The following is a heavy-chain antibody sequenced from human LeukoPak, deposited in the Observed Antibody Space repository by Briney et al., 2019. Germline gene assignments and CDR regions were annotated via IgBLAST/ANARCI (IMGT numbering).Heavy chain of an antibody. CDR2: TYYRSKWYK. J-gene: IGHJ4*02. CDR1: GDSVSSNSVA. D-gene: IGHD1-26*01. CDR3: ARDRGSLRYYFDY. V-gene: IGHV6-1*01. Sequence: SQTLPLTCAISGDSVSSNSVARSWIRQSPSRDLEWLGSTYYRSKWYKDYALSVKSRITINPDTSKNQFSLQLNSVTPEDTAVYYCARDRGSLRYYFDYWGQGNLLPVFS.